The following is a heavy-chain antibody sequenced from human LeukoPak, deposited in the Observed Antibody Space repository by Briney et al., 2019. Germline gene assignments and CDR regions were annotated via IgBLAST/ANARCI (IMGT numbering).Heavy chain of an antibody. CDR1: GFSLSTSGMC. D-gene: IGHD4-23*01. J-gene: IGHJ3*02. V-gene: IGHV2-70*11. CDR2: IDWDDDK. CDR3: ARIRINTHGGDI. Sequence: SAPTLVNPTQTLTLTCTFSGFSLSTSGMCVSWIRQPPGKALEGLARIDWDDDKYYSTSLKTRLTISKDTSKNQVVLTMTNMDPVDTATYYCARIRINTHGGDIWGQGTMVTVSS.